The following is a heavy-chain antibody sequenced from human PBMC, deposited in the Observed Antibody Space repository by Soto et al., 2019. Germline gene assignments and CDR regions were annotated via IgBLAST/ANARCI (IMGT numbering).Heavy chain of an antibody. D-gene: IGHD6-13*01. J-gene: IGHJ4*02. CDR2: ISAYNGNT. CDR3: ARTTSHGRERIAAAGTSDY. CDR1: GYTFTSYG. V-gene: IGHV1-18*01. Sequence: QVQLVQSGAEVKKPGASVKVSCKASGYTFTSYGISWVRQAPGQGLEWMGWISAYNGNTNYAQKLQGRVTMTTDTSTSTAYMALRSLRADDTAVYYCARTTSHGRERIAAAGTSDYWGQGTLVTVAS.